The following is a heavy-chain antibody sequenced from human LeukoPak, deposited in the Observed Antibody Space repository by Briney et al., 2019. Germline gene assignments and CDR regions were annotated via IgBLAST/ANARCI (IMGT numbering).Heavy chain of an antibody. J-gene: IGHJ4*02. Sequence: SETLSLTCAVYGGSFSGYYWSWIRQPPGKGLEWIGEINHSGSTNYNPSLKSRVTISLDTSKNQFSLKLSSVSAADKAVYYCARRTYYYGSGSYSPPRYWGQGTLVTVSS. CDR2: INHSGST. V-gene: IGHV4-34*01. D-gene: IGHD3-10*01. CDR3: ARRTYYYGSGSYSPPRY. CDR1: GGSFSGYY.